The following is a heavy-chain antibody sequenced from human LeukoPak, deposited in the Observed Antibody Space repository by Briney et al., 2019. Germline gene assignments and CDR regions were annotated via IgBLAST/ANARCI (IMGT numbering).Heavy chain of an antibody. Sequence: GASVKVSCKASGGTFSSYALSWVRQAPGQGLEWMGGIMPVFGTTNYAQKLQGRVTITADKSTSTAYMELSSLRSEDTAVYYCAREVTTVVTPGNDAFDIWGQGTMVTVSS. V-gene: IGHV1-69*06. D-gene: IGHD4-23*01. CDR2: IMPVFGTT. CDR1: GGTFSSYA. CDR3: AREVTTVVTPGNDAFDI. J-gene: IGHJ3*02.